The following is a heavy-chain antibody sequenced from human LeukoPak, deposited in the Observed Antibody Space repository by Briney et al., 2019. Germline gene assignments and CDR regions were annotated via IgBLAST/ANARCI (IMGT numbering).Heavy chain of an antibody. V-gene: IGHV3-23*01. CDR1: GFSFNNYA. CDR2: ITGSGGTT. Sequence: GGSLRLSCAGSGFSFNNYAMAWVRQGPGTGLQWVSAITGSGGTTYNADSVKGRFTISRDNSKNTLYLQMNSLRAEDTAVYYCAKGGMTTVTPLDYWGQGTLVTVSS. J-gene: IGHJ4*02. CDR3: AKGGMTTVTPLDY. D-gene: IGHD4-17*01.